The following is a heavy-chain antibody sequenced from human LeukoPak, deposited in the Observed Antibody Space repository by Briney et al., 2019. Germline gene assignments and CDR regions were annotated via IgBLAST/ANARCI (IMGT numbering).Heavy chain of an antibody. J-gene: IGHJ4*02. Sequence: GGSLRLSCAASGFTFSSYWMSWVRQAPGKGLEWVAVIWYDGSNKYYADSVKGRFTISRDDSKNTVFLQMNSLRAEDTAVYYCAKKRSNYFDYWGQGTLVTVSS. CDR1: GFTFSSYW. V-gene: IGHV3-33*06. CDR3: AKKRSNYFDY. D-gene: IGHD1-1*01. CDR2: IWYDGSNK.